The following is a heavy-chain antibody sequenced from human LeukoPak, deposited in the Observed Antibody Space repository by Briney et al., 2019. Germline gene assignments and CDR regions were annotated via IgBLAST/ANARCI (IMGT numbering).Heavy chain of an antibody. D-gene: IGHD5-12*01. CDR1: GGSISRYY. CDR3: ARMGGYSGYATH. J-gene: IGHJ4*02. CDR2: ILYSGTT. V-gene: IGHV4-59*08. Sequence: PSETLSLTCTVSGGSISRYYWSWIRQPPGKGLEWIGYILYSGTTNSNPSLKSRVTISVDTSKNQISLKLSSVTAADTAVYYCARMGGYSGYATHWGQGTLVTVSS.